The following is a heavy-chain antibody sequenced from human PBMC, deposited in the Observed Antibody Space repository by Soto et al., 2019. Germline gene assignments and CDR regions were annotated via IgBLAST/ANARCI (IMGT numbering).Heavy chain of an antibody. CDR3: ARSGYSSGWYHWYFDL. V-gene: IGHV1-3*01. D-gene: IGHD6-19*01. CDR1: GYTFINYG. J-gene: IGHJ2*01. Sequence: SVKVSCKASGYTFINYGIHWVRQAPGQRLEWMGWINAGNGNTKYSQNFQDRVTITRDTSASTAYMELSSLRSEDTAVFYCARSGYSSGWYHWYFDLWGRGTLVTVSS. CDR2: INAGNGNT.